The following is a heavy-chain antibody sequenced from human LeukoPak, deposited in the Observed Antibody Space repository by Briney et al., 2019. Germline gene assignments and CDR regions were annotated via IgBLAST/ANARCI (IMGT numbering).Heavy chain of an antibody. D-gene: IGHD6-19*01. CDR2: ISQDGKNQ. J-gene: IGHJ4*02. V-gene: IGHV3-30*03. CDR1: GFNFRLYG. Sequence: GGSLRLSCAASGFNFRLYGIHWVRQTPGKGLEWVAVISQDGKNQYFADFAKGRFTVPRDNSKNTVHLEMNTLRSEDSAVYYCGAGHFAGVDYWGLGTSVTVSS. CDR3: GAGHFAGVDY.